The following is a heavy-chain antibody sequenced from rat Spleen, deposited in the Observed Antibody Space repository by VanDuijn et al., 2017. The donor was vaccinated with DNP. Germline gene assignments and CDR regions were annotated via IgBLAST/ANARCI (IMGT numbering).Heavy chain of an antibody. CDR1: GFTFSNSD. D-gene: IGHD4-1*01. Sequence: EVQLVESGGGLVQPGRSLKLFCAASGFTFSNSDMAWVRQAPTKGLEWVASISTSGGSTYYRDSVKGRFTISRDNAKSTLYLQMDSLRSEDTATYYCATGGLGNWGQGVMVTVSS. V-gene: IGHV5-27*01. CDR2: ISTSGGST. J-gene: IGHJ2*01. CDR3: ATGGLGN.